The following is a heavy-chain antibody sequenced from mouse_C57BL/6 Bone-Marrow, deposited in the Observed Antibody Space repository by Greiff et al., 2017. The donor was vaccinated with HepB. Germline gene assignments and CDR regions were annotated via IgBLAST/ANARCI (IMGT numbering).Heavy chain of an antibody. V-gene: IGHV1-82*01. Sequence: VQLQQSGPELVKPGASVKISCKASGYAFSSSWMNWVKQRPGKGLEWIGRIYPGDGDTNYNGKFKGKATLTADKSSSTAYMQLSSLTSEDSAVYFCAREGGSSYWWYFDVWGTGTTVTVSS. CDR3: AREGGSSYWWYFDV. J-gene: IGHJ1*03. CDR1: GYAFSSSW. CDR2: IYPGDGDT. D-gene: IGHD1-1*01.